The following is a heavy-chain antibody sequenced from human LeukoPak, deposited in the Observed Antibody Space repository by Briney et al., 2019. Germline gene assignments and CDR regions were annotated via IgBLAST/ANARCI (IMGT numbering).Heavy chain of an antibody. CDR3: ARSPYSSSWYTFDY. CDR1: GGSISSYY. Sequence: SETLSLTCTVSGGSISSYYWSWIRQPPGKGLEWIGYIYYSGSTNYNPSLRSRVTISVDTSKNQFSLKLSSVTAADTAVYYCARSPYSSSWYTFDYWGQGTLVPVSS. CDR2: IYYSGST. J-gene: IGHJ4*02. V-gene: IGHV4-59*01. D-gene: IGHD6-13*01.